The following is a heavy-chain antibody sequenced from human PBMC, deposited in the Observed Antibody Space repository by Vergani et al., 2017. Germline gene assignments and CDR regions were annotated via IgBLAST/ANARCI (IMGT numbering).Heavy chain of an antibody. CDR3: ARAKKSYDSSGYYYTHYYYYGMDV. J-gene: IGHJ6*02. CDR1: GFTFSDYY. CDR2: ISSSGSTK. V-gene: IGHV3-11*04. Sequence: QVQLVESGGGLVKPGGSLRLSCAASGFTFSDYYMSWIRQAPGKGLEWVSYISSSGSTKYYADSVKGRFTISRDNAKHSLYLQMNSLRAEDTAVYYCARAKKSYDSSGYYYTHYYYYGMDVWGQGTTVTV. D-gene: IGHD3-22*01.